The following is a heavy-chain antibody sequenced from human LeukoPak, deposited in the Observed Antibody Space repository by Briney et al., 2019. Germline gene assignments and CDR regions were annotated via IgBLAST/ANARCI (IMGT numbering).Heavy chain of an antibody. V-gene: IGHV4-59*01. J-gene: IGHJ4*02. CDR1: GGSFSSYY. CDR3: ARWGDGYNPPGGDY. Sequence: SETLSLTCAVYGGSFSSYYWSWIRQPPGKGLEWIGYIYYSGSTNYNPSLKSRVTISVDTSKNQFSLKLSSVTAADTAVYYCARWGDGYNPPGGDYWGQGTLVTVSS. CDR2: IYYSGST. D-gene: IGHD5-24*01.